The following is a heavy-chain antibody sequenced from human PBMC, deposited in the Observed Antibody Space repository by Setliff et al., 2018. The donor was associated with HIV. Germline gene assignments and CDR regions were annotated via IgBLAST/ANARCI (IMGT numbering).Heavy chain of an antibody. J-gene: IGHJ3*01. CDR1: GGAFNDFY. CDR2: IDHSGST. V-gene: IGHV4-34*01. D-gene: IGHD6-19*01. Sequence: KTSETLSLTCAVYGGAFNDFYWGWIRQPPGKGLEWIGEIDHSGSTNNNPSLKSRLTISVDTSKKQFSLRLTSLTAADTAVYFRARFSSTGWRRAFDVWGQGTKVTVSS. CDR3: ARFSSTGWRRAFDV.